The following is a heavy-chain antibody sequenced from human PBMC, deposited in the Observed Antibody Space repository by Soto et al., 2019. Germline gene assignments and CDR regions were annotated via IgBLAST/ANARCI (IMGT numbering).Heavy chain of an antibody. D-gene: IGHD1-26*01. V-gene: IGHV4-59*11. CDR1: GGSISSHY. CDR3: ARDGREASGMDV. Sequence: SETLSLTCTVSGGSISSHYWSWVRQAPGKGLEWIGHIYYRVSTSYNPSLRSRSTISVDTSNNQFSLKLNSVTTADTAVYYCARDGREASGMDVWGQGTKVTVSS. J-gene: IGHJ6*02. CDR2: IYYRVST.